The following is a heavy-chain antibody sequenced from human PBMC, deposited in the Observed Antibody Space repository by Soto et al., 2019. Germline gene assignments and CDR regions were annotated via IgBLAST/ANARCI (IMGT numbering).Heavy chain of an antibody. Sequence: QVQLVESGGGVVQPGRSLRLSCAASGFTFSSYGMNWVRQAPGKGLEWVAVIWYDGSNKYYADSVKGRFTISRDNSKNTLYLQMNSLRAEDTAVYYCARDRWYYDSSGSRVDYWGQGTLVTVSS. CDR3: ARDRWYYDSSGSRVDY. D-gene: IGHD3-22*01. CDR2: IWYDGSNK. CDR1: GFTFSSYG. J-gene: IGHJ4*02. V-gene: IGHV3-33*01.